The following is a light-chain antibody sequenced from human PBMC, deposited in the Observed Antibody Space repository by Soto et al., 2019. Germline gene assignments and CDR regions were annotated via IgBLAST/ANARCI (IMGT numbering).Light chain of an antibody. CDR3: SSYTTSAPYV. J-gene: IGLJ1*01. Sequence: QSALTQPASVSGSPGQSITISCTGTSSDVGAYNFVSWYQHHPGRAPKLIIYEVTIRPSGVSNHFSGSKSGNTASLTISGLQAEDEADYYCSSYTTSAPYVFGSGTKLTVL. CDR2: EVT. V-gene: IGLV2-14*01. CDR1: SSDVGAYNF.